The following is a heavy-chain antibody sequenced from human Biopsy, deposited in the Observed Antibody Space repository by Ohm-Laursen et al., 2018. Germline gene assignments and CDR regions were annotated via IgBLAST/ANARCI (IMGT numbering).Heavy chain of an antibody. J-gene: IGHJ6*02. V-gene: IGHV3-11*01. Sequence: SLRLSCAASGFTYTTFAMSWVRQAPGQGLEWLSYISRSGSIIDYADSVKGRFTISRDNAQNTLYLQMNSLRADDTAVYYCARDWGGDYGGNIDYYYFYGMDVWAKGPRSPSP. CDR1: GFTYTTFA. D-gene: IGHD4-23*01. CDR2: ISRSGSII. CDR3: ARDWGGDYGGNIDYYYFYGMDV.